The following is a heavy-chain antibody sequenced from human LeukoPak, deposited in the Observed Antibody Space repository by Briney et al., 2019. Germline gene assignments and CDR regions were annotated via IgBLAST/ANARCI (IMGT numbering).Heavy chain of an antibody. CDR3: ARGVWGSYLFDY. Sequence: GESLKISCVGSAYNFAAYWIAWVRQKPGRGLEWMGIIDPSDSDTTYSPSFQGHVSISADKSISTAYLQWSSLKASDTAMYYCARGVWGSYLFDYWGQGTLVTVSS. V-gene: IGHV5-51*01. J-gene: IGHJ4*02. D-gene: IGHD3-16*02. CDR2: IDPSDSDT. CDR1: AYNFAAYW.